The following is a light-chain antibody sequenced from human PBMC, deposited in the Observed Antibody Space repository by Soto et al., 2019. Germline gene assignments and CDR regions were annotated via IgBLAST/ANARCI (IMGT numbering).Light chain of an antibody. J-gene: IGLJ1*01. CDR2: EVS. CDR3: SSYTSSSTLAYV. Sequence: QSALTQPASVSGSPGQSITISCTGTSSDVGGYNYVSWYQQHPGKAPKLMIYEVSNRPSGVSNRFSGSKSGNTASLTICGLQAEDEADYYCSSYTSSSTLAYVFGTGTKVTVL. CDR1: SSDVGGYNY. V-gene: IGLV2-14*01.